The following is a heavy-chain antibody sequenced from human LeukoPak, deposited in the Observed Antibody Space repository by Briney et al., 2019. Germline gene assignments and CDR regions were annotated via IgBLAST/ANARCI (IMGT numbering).Heavy chain of an antibody. D-gene: IGHD4-17*01. CDR1: GYTFTSYG. J-gene: IGHJ2*01. Sequence: SVKVSCKASGYTFTSYGISWVRQAPGQGLEWMGWISAYNGNTNYAQKLQGRVTMTTDTSTSTAYMELRSLRSDDTAVYYCARSPTVTTPDWYFDLWGRGTLVTVSS. V-gene: IGHV1-18*01. CDR2: ISAYNGNT. CDR3: ARSPTVTTPDWYFDL.